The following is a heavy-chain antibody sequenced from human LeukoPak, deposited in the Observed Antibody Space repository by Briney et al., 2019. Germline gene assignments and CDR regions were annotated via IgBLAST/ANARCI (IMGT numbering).Heavy chain of an antibody. CDR3: ARTVTVTTSWCYFDF. D-gene: IGHD4-17*01. J-gene: IGHJ2*01. Sequence: SETLSLTCTVSGGSISSNYGSWIRQPAGKGLEWIGRIYTSGSTNYNPSLKSRVTMSLDTSKNQFSLKLSSVTAADTAVYYCARTVTVTTSWCYFDFWGRGTLVTVSS. V-gene: IGHV4-4*07. CDR2: IYTSGST. CDR1: GGSISSNY.